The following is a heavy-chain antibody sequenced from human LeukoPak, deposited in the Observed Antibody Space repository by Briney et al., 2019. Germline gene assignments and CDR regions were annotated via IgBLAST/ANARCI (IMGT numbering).Heavy chain of an antibody. CDR3: VRSFVGRTEY. V-gene: IGHV3-33*01. CDR2: IWYDGSNK. D-gene: IGHD1-1*01. CDR1: GFTFSSYG. Sequence: GRSLRVSCAASGFTFSSYGIHWVRQTPGKGLEWVAVIWYDGSNKFYADSVKGRFTISRDNSKNTLYLQMNSLRVDDTAVYYCVRSFVGRTEYWGQGNLVTVSS. J-gene: IGHJ4*02.